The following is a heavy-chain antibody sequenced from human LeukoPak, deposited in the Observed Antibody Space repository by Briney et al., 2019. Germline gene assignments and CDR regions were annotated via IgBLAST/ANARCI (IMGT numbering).Heavy chain of an antibody. CDR3: ARGDSYSSGWYDGYCFDY. Sequence: PSETLSLTCTVSGGSISSSSYYWGWIRQPPGKGLEWIGSIYYSGSTYYNPSLKSRVTISVDTSKNQFSLKLSSVTAADTAVYYCARGDSYSSGWYDGYCFDYWGQGTLATVSS. J-gene: IGHJ4*02. CDR1: GGSISSSSYY. CDR2: IYYSGST. V-gene: IGHV4-39*01. D-gene: IGHD6-19*01.